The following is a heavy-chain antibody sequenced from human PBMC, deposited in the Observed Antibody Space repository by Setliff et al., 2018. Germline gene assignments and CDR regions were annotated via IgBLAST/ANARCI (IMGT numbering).Heavy chain of an antibody. V-gene: IGHV2-5*02. CDR2: IYWDGDE. Sequence: SGPTLVNPTQTLTLTCSFSGFSLRSSGVGVGWIRQPPGKAPEWLALIYWDGDEHYTPSLEKRLTITKDTSKNQLVLTVSNMDSMDTATYFCAYRRKMSARYDAFEVWGQGTLVTVSS. D-gene: IGHD2-15*01. CDR3: AYRRKMSARYDAFEV. J-gene: IGHJ3*01. CDR1: GFSLRSSGVG.